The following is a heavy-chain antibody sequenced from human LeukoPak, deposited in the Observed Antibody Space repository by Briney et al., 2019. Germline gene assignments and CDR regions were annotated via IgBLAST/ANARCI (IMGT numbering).Heavy chain of an antibody. CDR3: ARDGTYCSGGSCYSAGDAFDI. J-gene: IGHJ3*02. Sequence: GGSLRLSCAASGFTFSSYAMHWVRQAPGKGLEWVAVISYDGSNKYYADSVKGRFTISRDNSKNTLYLQMNSLRAEDTAVYYCARDGTYCSGGSCYSAGDAFDIWGQGTMVTVSS. CDR1: GFTFSSYA. CDR2: ISYDGSNK. V-gene: IGHV3-30*14. D-gene: IGHD2-15*01.